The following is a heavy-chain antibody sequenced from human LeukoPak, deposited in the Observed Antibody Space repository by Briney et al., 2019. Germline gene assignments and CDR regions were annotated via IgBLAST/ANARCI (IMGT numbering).Heavy chain of an antibody. Sequence: ASVKVSCKASGYTFTSYGISWVRQAPGQGLEWMGWISAYNGNANYAQKLQGRVTMTTDTSTSTAYMELRSLRSDDTAVYYCARDSFSVAAAGTPSYYYGMDVWGQGTTVTVSS. D-gene: IGHD6-13*01. J-gene: IGHJ6*02. V-gene: IGHV1-18*01. CDR1: GYTFTSYG. CDR2: ISAYNGNA. CDR3: ARDSFSVAAAGTPSYYYGMDV.